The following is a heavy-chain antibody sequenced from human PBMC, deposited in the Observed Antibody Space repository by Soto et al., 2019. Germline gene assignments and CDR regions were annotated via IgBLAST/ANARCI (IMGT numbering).Heavy chain of an antibody. Sequence: QVQLQESGPGLVKPSQTLSLTCTVSGGSISSGDYYWSWIRQPPGKGLEWIGYIYYSGSTYYNPSLKSRVTISVDTSKNQFSLRLSSVTAADTAVYHCARVAGGHYSTNGFDPWGQGTLVTVSS. D-gene: IGHD3-3*01. CDR1: GGSISSGDYY. CDR3: ARVAGGHYSTNGFDP. CDR2: IYYSGST. J-gene: IGHJ5*02. V-gene: IGHV4-30-4*01.